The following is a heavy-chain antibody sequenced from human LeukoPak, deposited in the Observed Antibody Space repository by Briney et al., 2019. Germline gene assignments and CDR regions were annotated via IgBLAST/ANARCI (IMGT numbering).Heavy chain of an antibody. CDR1: GFTVSSNY. CDR3: ARVIMVRGVISHFDY. D-gene: IGHD3-10*01. V-gene: IGHV3-66*02. CDR2: IYSGGST. Sequence: PGGSLRLSCGASGFTVSSNYMSWVRQAPGKGLEWVSVIYSGGSTYYADSVKGRFTISRDNSKNTLYLQMNSLRAEDTAVYYCARVIMVRGVISHFDYWGQGTLVTVSS. J-gene: IGHJ4*02.